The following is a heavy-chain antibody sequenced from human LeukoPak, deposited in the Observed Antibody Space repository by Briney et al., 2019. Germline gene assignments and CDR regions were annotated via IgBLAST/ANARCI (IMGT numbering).Heavy chain of an antibody. CDR2: IYHSGST. CDR1: GGSISSGGYS. Sequence: SETLSLTCAVSGGSISSGGYSWSWIRQPPGKGLEWIGYIYHSGSTYYSPSLKSRVTISVDRSKNQFSLKLSSVTAADTAVYYCAREVRGTPTDWGQGTLVTVSS. D-gene: IGHD3-16*01. V-gene: IGHV4-30-2*01. CDR3: AREVRGTPTD. J-gene: IGHJ4*02.